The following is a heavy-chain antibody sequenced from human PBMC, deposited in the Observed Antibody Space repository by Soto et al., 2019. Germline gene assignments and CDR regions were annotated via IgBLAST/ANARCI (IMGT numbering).Heavy chain of an antibody. J-gene: IGHJ5*01. CDR3: ARLRWETENNWFDP. Sequence: QVQLQESGPGLVRPSQTLSLTCTVSGDSINSVDHYWSWIRPPPGKGLEWMGYTYHSGSTHYNPSLNSRLTVSIDTSTNRSSLNLTSVTAADMAVYFCARLRWETENNWFDPWGQGALVTVSS. D-gene: IGHD1-26*01. CDR2: TYHSGST. CDR1: GDSINSVDHY. V-gene: IGHV4-30-4*01.